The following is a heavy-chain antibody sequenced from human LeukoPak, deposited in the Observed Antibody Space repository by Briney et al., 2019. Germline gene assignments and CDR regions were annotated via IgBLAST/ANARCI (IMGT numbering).Heavy chain of an antibody. CDR3: AKVEYSSSWQKGYFDY. Sequence: GGSLRLSCAASRFTFSSYGMHWVRQAPGKGLEWVAFIRYDGSNKYYADSVKGRFTISRDNSKNTLYLQMNSLRAEDTAVYYCAKVEYSSSWQKGYFDYWGQGTLVTVSS. J-gene: IGHJ4*02. CDR1: RFTFSSYG. CDR2: IRYDGSNK. V-gene: IGHV3-30*02. D-gene: IGHD6-13*01.